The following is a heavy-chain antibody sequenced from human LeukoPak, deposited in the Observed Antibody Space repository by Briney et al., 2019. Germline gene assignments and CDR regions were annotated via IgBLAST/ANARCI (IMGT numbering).Heavy chain of an antibody. Sequence: ASMKVSCKVSGYTFTTYAISWVRHPPGQGIEWMGWVSAYNSNTNYSQKHQGRVTMTTDTSTSTASMELRSLRSDDTAVYYCARDHTMVRGVNHGMDVWGKGTTVTVSS. V-gene: IGHV1-18*04. CDR3: ARDHTMVRGVNHGMDV. J-gene: IGHJ6*04. CDR1: GYTFTTYA. CDR2: VSAYNSNT. D-gene: IGHD3-10*01.